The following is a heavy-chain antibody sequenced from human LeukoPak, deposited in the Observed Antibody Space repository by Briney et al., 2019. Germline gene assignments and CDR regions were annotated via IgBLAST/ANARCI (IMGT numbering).Heavy chain of an antibody. D-gene: IGHD4-17*01. J-gene: IGHJ4*02. Sequence: GGSLRLSCAASGFTFSSYGMSWVRQAPGKGLEWVSYITGSGTTIYYADSVKGRFTISRDNAKNSLYLQMNSLRAEDTAVYYCARDMTTVTTCLDYWGQGTLVTVSS. CDR3: ARDMTTVTTCLDY. CDR1: GFTFSSYG. V-gene: IGHV3-48*04. CDR2: ITGSGTTI.